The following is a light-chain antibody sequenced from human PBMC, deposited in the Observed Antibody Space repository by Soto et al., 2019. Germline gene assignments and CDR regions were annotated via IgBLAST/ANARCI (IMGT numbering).Light chain of an antibody. CDR2: AAS. Sequence: DIQMTKSPSSLSASVGDRVTITCRASQVITNFLAWYQQKPGKAPKLLIYAASTLQSGVPSRFRGSGSGTHFPLTISSLQPEGVATYYCQKYNSAPLPFGGGTKVEIK. CDR1: QVITNF. J-gene: IGKJ4*01. CDR3: QKYNSAPLP. V-gene: IGKV1-27*01.